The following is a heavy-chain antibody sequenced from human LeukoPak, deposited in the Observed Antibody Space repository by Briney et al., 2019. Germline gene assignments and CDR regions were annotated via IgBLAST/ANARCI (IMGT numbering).Heavy chain of an antibody. J-gene: IGHJ4*02. V-gene: IGHV1-18*04. CDR1: GFTFRNYG. CDR3: ASGDYYDSSGYYYN. Sequence: ASVRVSCKASGFTFRNYGISWVRQAPGQGLEWMGWISAYNGNTNYAQKLQGRVTMTTDTSTSTAYMELRSLRSDDTAVYYCASGDYYDSSGYYYNWGQGTLVTVSS. CDR2: ISAYNGNT. D-gene: IGHD3-22*01.